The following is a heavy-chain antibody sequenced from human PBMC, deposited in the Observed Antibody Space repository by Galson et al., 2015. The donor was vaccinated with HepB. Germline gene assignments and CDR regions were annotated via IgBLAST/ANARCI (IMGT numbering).Heavy chain of an antibody. CDR3: ARDCSSTSCYDY. Sequence: SVKVSCKASGGTFSSYAISWVRQAPGQGLEWMGGIIPIFGTANYAQKFQGRVTITADESTSTAYMELSSLRSEDTAVYYCARDCSSTSCYDYWGQGTLVTVSS. V-gene: IGHV1-69*13. D-gene: IGHD2-2*01. J-gene: IGHJ4*02. CDR2: IIPIFGTA. CDR1: GGTFSSYA.